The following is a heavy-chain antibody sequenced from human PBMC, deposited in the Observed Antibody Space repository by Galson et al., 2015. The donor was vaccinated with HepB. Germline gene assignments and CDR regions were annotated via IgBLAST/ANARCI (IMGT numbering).Heavy chain of an antibody. Sequence: SLRLSCAASGFTFSIYTMNWVRRTPGKGLDWVSSISGSSDSRYYADSVKGRFTISRDNAKNTLFLQMNNLRAEDTAVYYCARDYRPGFGSGTLYPSRFDPWGQGTLVTVSS. D-gene: IGHD3-10*01. J-gene: IGHJ5*02. CDR1: GFTFSIYT. CDR2: ISGSSDSR. V-gene: IGHV3-21*01. CDR3: ARDYRPGFGSGTLYPSRFDP.